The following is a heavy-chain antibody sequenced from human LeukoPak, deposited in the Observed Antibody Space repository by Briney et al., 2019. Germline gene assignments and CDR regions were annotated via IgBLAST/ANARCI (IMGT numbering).Heavy chain of an antibody. CDR2: ISSTGDTI. CDR3: AKDIPAHGGPDN. J-gene: IGHJ4*02. V-gene: IGHV3-11*01. D-gene: IGHD4-23*01. CDR1: GFTFSDFY. Sequence: PGGSLRLSCAASGFTFSDFYMSWIRQAPGKGLEWVSSISSTGDTIYYADSVKGRFTISRDNSKNSLYLQMNSLRAEDTAVYYCAKDIPAHGGPDNWGQGTLVTVPS.